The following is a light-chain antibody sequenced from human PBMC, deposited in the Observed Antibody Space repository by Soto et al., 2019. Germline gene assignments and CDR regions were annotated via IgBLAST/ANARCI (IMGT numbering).Light chain of an antibody. CDR3: QKYNNAPWT. V-gene: IGKV1-27*01. CDR2: AAS. J-gene: IGKJ1*01. CDR1: QGISNY. Sequence: DIQMTQSPSSLSASVGDRVTITCRASQGISNYLAWYQQEPGKVTKLLIYAASTLQSGVPSRFSGSGSGAYFTLTISSLQHEDVATYYWQKYNNAPWTFGQGTRVEIK.